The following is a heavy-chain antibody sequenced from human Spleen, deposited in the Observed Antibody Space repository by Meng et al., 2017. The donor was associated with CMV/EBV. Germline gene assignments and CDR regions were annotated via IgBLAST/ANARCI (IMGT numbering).Heavy chain of an antibody. Sequence: SETLSLTCTVSGHSISSGYYWGWIRQPPGKGLEWIGSIYHSGTTYYNPSLKSRVTISVDTSKNQFSLKLSSVTAADTAVYYCAASYGSGGYYNWFDPWGQGTLVTVSS. CDR1: GHSISSGYY. CDR3: AASYGSGGYYNWFDP. CDR2: IYHSGTT. J-gene: IGHJ5*02. V-gene: IGHV4-38-2*02. D-gene: IGHD3-10*01.